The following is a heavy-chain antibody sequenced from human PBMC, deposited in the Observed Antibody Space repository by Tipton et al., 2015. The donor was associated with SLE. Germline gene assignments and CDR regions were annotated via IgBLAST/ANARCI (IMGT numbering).Heavy chain of an antibody. CDR3: ARRDDSGGLYAFDI. CDR1: GYIFNNYG. Sequence: QSGPEVKKPGASVKVSCKASGYIFNNYGISWVRQAPGQGLEWMGWISTDNGNTNYAQKVQGRVTMTTDTSTSTAYMELRSLRSDDTAVYYCARRDDSGGLYAFDIWGQGTMVTVSS. D-gene: IGHD3-22*01. CDR2: ISTDNGNT. J-gene: IGHJ3*02. V-gene: IGHV1-18*01.